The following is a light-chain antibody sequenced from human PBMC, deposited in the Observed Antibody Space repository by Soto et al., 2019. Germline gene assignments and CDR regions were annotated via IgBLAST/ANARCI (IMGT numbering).Light chain of an antibody. Sequence: DIQLTQSPSFLSASVGDRVTITCRASQGISSYLAWYQQKPGKAPKLLMYAASTLQSGVPSRFSGSGSGTEFTLTISSLQPEDVATYYCQQLKSYPITFGQGTRLEIK. J-gene: IGKJ5*01. CDR1: QGISSY. CDR2: AAS. V-gene: IGKV1-9*01. CDR3: QQLKSYPIT.